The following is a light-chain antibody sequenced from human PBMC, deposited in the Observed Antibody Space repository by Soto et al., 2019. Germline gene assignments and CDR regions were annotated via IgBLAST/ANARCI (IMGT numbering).Light chain of an antibody. CDR3: SSYTGRTFVI. Sequence: QSALTQPASVSGSPGQSVTISCTGTSSDVGAYNYASWYQQHPGKAPKLMIFEVSNRPSGVSNRFSGSKSGNTASLTISGLQAEDEADYYCSSYTGRTFVIFGGGTKLTVL. J-gene: IGLJ2*01. CDR2: EVS. CDR1: SSDVGAYNY. V-gene: IGLV2-14*01.